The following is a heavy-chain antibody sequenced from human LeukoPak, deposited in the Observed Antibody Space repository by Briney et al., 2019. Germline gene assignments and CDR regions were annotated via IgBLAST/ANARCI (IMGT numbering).Heavy chain of an antibody. CDR2: IYHSGST. V-gene: IGHV4-38-2*02. CDR3: AGYYGSGESWFDP. J-gene: IGHJ5*02. CDR1: GYSISSGYY. Sequence: PSETLSLTCTVSGYSISSGYYWGWVRQPPGQGLEWIGSIYHSGSTYYNPSLKSRVTISLDTSKNQFSLNLSSVTAADTAVYYCAGYYGSGESWFDPWGQGTLVTVSS. D-gene: IGHD3-10*01.